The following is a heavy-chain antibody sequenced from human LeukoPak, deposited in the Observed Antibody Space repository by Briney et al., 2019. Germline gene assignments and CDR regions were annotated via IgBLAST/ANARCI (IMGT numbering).Heavy chain of an antibody. Sequence: PGGSLRLSCAASGFTFSSYAMSWVRQAPGKGLEWVSAISGSGGSTYYADSVKGRFTISRDNSKNTLYLQMNSLRAEDTAVYYCARDLSSSVRFLELVAVDYYYYMDVWGKGTTVTVSS. D-gene: IGHD3-3*01. J-gene: IGHJ6*03. CDR1: GFTFSSYA. CDR3: ARDLSSSVRFLELVAVDYYYYMDV. CDR2: ISGSGGST. V-gene: IGHV3-23*01.